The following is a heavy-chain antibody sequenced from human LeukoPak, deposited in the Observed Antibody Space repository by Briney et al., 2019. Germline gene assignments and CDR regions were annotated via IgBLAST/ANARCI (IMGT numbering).Heavy chain of an antibody. Sequence: GGSLRLSCAASGFIFSDYYMSWIRQAPGKGLEWVSYISSSGSTMYYTDSVKGRFTISRDNAKDSLYLQMNSLRAEDTAVYYCARAVRETNYYYYYMDVWGKGTTVTISS. CDR2: ISSSGSTM. V-gene: IGHV3-11*01. D-gene: IGHD1-7*01. CDR3: ARAVRETNYYYYYMDV. J-gene: IGHJ6*03. CDR1: GFIFSDYY.